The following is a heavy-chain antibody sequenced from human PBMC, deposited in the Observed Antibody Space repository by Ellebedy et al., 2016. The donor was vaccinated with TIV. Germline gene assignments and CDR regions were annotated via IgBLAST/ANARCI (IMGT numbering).Heavy chain of an antibody. V-gene: IGHV3-33*01. CDR3: ARVLGSPALGDY. J-gene: IGHJ4*02. CDR1: GFTFSTFA. Sequence: GGSLRLSCAASGFTFSTFAMHWVRQAPGKGLEWVAVIWYDGSNKYYADSVKGRFTISRDNSKNTLYLQMNSLRAEDTAVYYCARVLGSPALGDYWGQGTLVTVSS. D-gene: IGHD6-13*01. CDR2: IWYDGSNK.